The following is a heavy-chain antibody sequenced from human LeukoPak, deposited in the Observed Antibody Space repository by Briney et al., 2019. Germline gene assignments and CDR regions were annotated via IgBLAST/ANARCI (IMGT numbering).Heavy chain of an antibody. V-gene: IGHV3-7*01. CDR3: ARDGYCSSTSCYTYYYYYGMDV. D-gene: IGHD2-2*02. CDR1: GFTFSDHY. Sequence: GGSLRLSCAASGFTFSDHYMDWVRQAPGKGLEWVANIKQDGSEKYYVDSVKGRFTISRDNAKNSLYLQMNSLRAEDTAVYYCARDGYCSSTSCYTYYYYYGMDVWGQGTTVTVSS. CDR2: IKQDGSEK. J-gene: IGHJ6*02.